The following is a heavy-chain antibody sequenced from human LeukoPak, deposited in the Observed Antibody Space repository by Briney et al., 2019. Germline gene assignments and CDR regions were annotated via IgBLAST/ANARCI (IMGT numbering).Heavy chain of an antibody. CDR3: AAGVNFDL. D-gene: IGHD6-13*01. CDR2: IDASRGTT. V-gene: IGHV1-2*02. J-gene: IGHJ4*02. CDR1: GYSFTAYY. Sequence: SVNVPYKASGYSFTAYYKHWVRRAPGQGLEWIGWIDASRGTTDYAQKFQGRVTMTRETSLTTAYMELSSLRSGDSAIFYGAAGVNFDLWGEETLLTVS.